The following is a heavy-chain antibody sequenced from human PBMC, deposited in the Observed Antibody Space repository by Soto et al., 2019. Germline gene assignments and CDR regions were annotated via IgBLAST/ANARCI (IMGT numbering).Heavy chain of an antibody. D-gene: IGHD2-2*01. J-gene: IGHJ4*02. CDR2: ISYDGSNK. Sequence: QVQLVESGGGVVQPGRSLRLSCAASGFTFSSYAMHWVRQAPGKGLEWVAVISYDGSNKYYADSVKGRFTISRDNSKNPLYLQMNSLRAEDTAVYYCARERSGDIVVGLDYWGQGTLVTVSS. CDR3: ARERSGDIVVGLDY. V-gene: IGHV3-30-3*01. CDR1: GFTFSSYA.